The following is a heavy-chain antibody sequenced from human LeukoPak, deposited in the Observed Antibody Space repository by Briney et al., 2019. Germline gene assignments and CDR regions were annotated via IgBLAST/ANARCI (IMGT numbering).Heavy chain of an antibody. CDR1: GYTVTEFS. Sequence: ASVKVSCKVSGYTVTEFSMHWVRQAPGKRLEWMGGFDPEDGETIFAQKFQGRVTMTEDTSTDTAYMELSSLTSEDTAVYYCATAGSPSVDWGQGTLVTVSS. V-gene: IGHV1-24*01. CDR2: FDPEDGET. CDR3: ATAGSPSVD. J-gene: IGHJ4*02. D-gene: IGHD6-13*01.